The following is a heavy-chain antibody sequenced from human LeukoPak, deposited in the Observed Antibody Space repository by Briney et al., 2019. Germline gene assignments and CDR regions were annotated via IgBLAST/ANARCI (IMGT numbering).Heavy chain of an antibody. Sequence: SGGSLRLSCAASGFTFDTYNFNWVRQAPGKGLEWVATIRSYSSYIHYADSVKGRFTISRDNAKNSLYLQMNSLRAEDTAVYYCARVLTYSIGWPPKQVYYFDYWGQGTLVTVSS. D-gene: IGHD6-19*01. CDR3: ARVLTYSIGWPPKQVYYFDY. V-gene: IGHV3-21*01. J-gene: IGHJ4*02. CDR1: GFTFDTYN. CDR2: IRSYSSYI.